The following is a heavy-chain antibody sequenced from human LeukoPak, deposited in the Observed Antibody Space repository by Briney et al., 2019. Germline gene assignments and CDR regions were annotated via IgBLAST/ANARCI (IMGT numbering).Heavy chain of an antibody. J-gene: IGHJ6*02. CDR3: ATAYGSGYGMDV. CDR2: FDPEDGET. Sequence: ASVKVSCKASGYTFTSYYMHWVRQAPGKGLEWMGGFDPEDGETIYAQKFQGRVTMTEDTSTDTAYMELSSLRSEDTAVYYCATAYGSGYGMDVWGQGTTVTVSS. V-gene: IGHV1-24*01. D-gene: IGHD3-10*01. CDR1: GYTFTSYY.